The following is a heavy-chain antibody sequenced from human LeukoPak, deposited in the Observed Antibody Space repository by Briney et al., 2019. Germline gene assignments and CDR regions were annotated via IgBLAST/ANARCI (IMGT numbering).Heavy chain of an antibody. CDR3: ARDSIAAAGTYYYGMDV. V-gene: IGHV4-34*01. D-gene: IGHD6-13*01. CDR2: INHSGST. J-gene: IGHJ6*02. Sequence: SETLSLTCTVSGGSISSYYWSWIRQPPGKRLEWIGEINHSGSTNYNPSLKSRVTISVDTSKNQFSLKLSSVTAADTAVYYCARDSIAAAGTYYYGMDVWGQGTTVTVSS. CDR1: GGSISSYY.